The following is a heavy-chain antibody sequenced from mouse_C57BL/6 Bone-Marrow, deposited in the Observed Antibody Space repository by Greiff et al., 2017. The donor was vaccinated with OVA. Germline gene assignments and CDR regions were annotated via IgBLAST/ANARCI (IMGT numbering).Heavy chain of an antibody. CDR3: ARHGDYGSFFDY. CDR1: GFTFSSYG. CDR2: ISSGGSST. V-gene: IGHV5-6*01. J-gene: IGHJ2*01. Sequence: VQLQQSGGDLVKPGGSLKLSCAASGFTFSSYGMSWVRQTPDKRLEWVATISSGGSSTYYPDRVQGRFPISRDNAKNTLYQQMSSLKSEDTAMYYCARHGDYGSFFDYWGQGTTLTVSS. D-gene: IGHD1-1*01.